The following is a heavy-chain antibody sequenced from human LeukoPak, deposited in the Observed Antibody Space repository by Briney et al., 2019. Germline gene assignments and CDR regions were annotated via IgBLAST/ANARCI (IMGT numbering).Heavy chain of an antibody. CDR1: GYTFTSYA. CDR2: INAGNGNT. CDR3: ARYGSGSHYYYYYGMDV. Sequence: ASVKVSCKASGYTFTSYAMHWVRQAPGQRLEWMGRINAGNGNTKYSQKFQGRVTITRDTSASTAYMELSSLRSEDTAVYYCARYGSGSHYYYYYGMDVWGQGTTVTVSS. D-gene: IGHD3-10*01. V-gene: IGHV1-3*01. J-gene: IGHJ6*02.